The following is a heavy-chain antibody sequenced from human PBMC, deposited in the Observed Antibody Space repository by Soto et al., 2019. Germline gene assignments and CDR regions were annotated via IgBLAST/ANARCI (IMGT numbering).Heavy chain of an antibody. D-gene: IGHD2-15*01. CDR1: GFTFSSYG. V-gene: IGHV3-30*18. J-gene: IGHJ4*02. Sequence: QAQLVESGGGVVQPGRSERLSCAASGFTFSSYGMHWVRQAPGKGLEWVAIISYDGSNKYYADSVKGRFTISRDNSKNKLYLQMNSLRAEDTAVYYCAKERDIVVVVAPLDYWGQGTLVTVS. CDR3: AKERDIVVVVAPLDY. CDR2: ISYDGSNK.